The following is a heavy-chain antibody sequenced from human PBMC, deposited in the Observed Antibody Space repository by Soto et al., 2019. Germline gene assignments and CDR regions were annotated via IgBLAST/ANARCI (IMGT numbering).Heavy chain of an antibody. CDR2: IFANDEE. V-gene: IGHV2-26*01. J-gene: IGHJ3*02. CDR3: ARIRGVTPDDAFDI. D-gene: IGHD4-4*01. Sequence: QVTLKESGPVLVQPTETLTLTCTVSGFSLSNPRMAVSWIRQPPGKALEWLAHIFANDEESYSTSLKTRLTISQDTSKIQVVLFMTNMDPVDTATYYCARIRGVTPDDAFDIWGQGTMVTVSS. CDR1: GFSLSNPRMA.